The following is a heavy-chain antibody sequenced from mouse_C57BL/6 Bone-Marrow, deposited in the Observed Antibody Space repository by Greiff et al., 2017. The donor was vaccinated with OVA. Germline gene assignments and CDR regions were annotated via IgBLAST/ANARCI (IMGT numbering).Heavy chain of an antibody. CDR1: GYTFTEYT. CDR3: ARWGDYDVPFAY. Sequence: QVQLQQSGAELVKPGASVKLSCKASGYTFTEYTIHWVKQRSGQGLEWIGWFYPGSGSIKYNEKFKDKATLTADKSSSTVYMQLSSLTSEDSAVYYCARWGDYDVPFAYWGQGTLVTVSA. CDR2: FYPGSGSI. D-gene: IGHD2-4*01. V-gene: IGHV1-62-2*01. J-gene: IGHJ3*01.